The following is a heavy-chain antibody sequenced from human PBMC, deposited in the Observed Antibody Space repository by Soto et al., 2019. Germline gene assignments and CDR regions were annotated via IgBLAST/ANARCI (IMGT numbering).Heavy chain of an antibody. D-gene: IGHD3-10*01. CDR1: GGSISSGGYS. CDR2: IYHSGST. V-gene: IGHV4-30-2*01. CDR3: ARALDYYGSGSYYKYFDY. J-gene: IGHJ4*02. Sequence: QLQLQESGSGLVKPSQTLSLTCAVSGGSISSGGYSWSWIQQPPGKGLEWIGYIYHSGSTYYNPSLKSRVTISVDRSKNQFSLKLSSVTAADTAVYYCARALDYYGSGSYYKYFDYWGQGTLVTVSS.